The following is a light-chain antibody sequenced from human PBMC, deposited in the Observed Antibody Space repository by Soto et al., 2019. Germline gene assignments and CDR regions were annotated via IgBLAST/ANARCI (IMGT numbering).Light chain of an antibody. Sequence: EIALTQSPGTLSLSPGERATLSCRASQSVSNNYLAWYQRKPGQAPRLLIYGASNRATGIPDRFSGSGSGTDFTLTISRLEPEDFAVYYCQQYGSSGTFGQGTKVDIK. V-gene: IGKV3-20*01. CDR1: QSVSNNY. J-gene: IGKJ1*01. CDR2: GAS. CDR3: QQYGSSGT.